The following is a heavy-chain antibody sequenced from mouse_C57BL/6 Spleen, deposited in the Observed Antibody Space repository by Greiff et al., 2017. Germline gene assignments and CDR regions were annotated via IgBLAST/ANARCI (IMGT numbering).Heavy chain of an antibody. Sequence: VMLVESGPGLVAPSQSLSITCPVSGFSLTSSAISWVRQPPGKGLEWLGVIWTGGGTNYNSALKTRLSISKDNSKSQVFLKMNSLQTDDTARYYCARMDYDVWYFDVWGTGTTVTVSS. D-gene: IGHD2-4*01. CDR2: IWTGGGT. CDR1: GFSLTSSA. V-gene: IGHV2-9-1*01. CDR3: ARMDYDVWYFDV. J-gene: IGHJ1*03.